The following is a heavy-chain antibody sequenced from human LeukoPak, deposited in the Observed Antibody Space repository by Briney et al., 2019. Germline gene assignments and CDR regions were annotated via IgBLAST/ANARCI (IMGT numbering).Heavy chain of an antibody. CDR3: VRVGSAYGDPLEFDF. CDR2: ISDHNANT. D-gene: IGHD4-17*01. V-gene: IGHV1-18*01. Sequence: ASVKVSCKASGYSFNKFGISWVRQAPGRGLEWMGWISDHNANTDSAQKFQDRVTMSTDNSMSTAYLELRSLRSDDTAVYFCVRVGSAYGDPLEFDFWGQGTLVTVSS. CDR1: GYSFNKFG. J-gene: IGHJ4*02.